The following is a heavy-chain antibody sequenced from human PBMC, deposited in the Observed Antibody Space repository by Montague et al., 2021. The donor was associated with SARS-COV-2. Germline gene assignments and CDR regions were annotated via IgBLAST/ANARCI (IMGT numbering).Heavy chain of an antibody. D-gene: IGHD3-10*02. CDR2: INHRGNT. CDR3: ARGVPGY. V-gene: IGHV4-34*01. Sequence: SETLSLTCAVYDGSFSDYWWGWVRQPPGKGLEWIGNINHRGNTNYNPSLKSRVTISVDTSKHQFSLKLNSVTAADTAIYYCARGVPGYWGQGTLVTVSS. CDR1: DGSFSDYW. J-gene: IGHJ4*02.